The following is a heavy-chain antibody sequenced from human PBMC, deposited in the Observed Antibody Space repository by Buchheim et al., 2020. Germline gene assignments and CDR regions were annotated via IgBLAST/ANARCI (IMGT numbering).Heavy chain of an antibody. Sequence: QVQLQESGPGLVKPSETLSLTCTVSGGSISSYYWSWIRQPPGKGLEWIGSIYYSGSTYYNPSLKSRVTISVDTSKNQFSLKLSSVTAADTAVYYCARPMVQGGLSVDYWGQGTL. CDR1: GGSISSYY. J-gene: IGHJ4*02. D-gene: IGHD3-10*01. V-gene: IGHV4-59*05. CDR2: IYYSGST. CDR3: ARPMVQGGLSVDY.